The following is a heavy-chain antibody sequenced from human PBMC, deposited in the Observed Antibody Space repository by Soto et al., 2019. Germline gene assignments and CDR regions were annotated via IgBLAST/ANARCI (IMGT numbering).Heavy chain of an antibody. D-gene: IGHD3-22*01. CDR2: ISWNSGSI. CDR1: GFTFDDYA. CDR3: VKVDDSSGFEI. Sequence: PGGSLRLSCAASGFTFDDYAMHWVRQAPGKGLEWVSGISWNSGSIGYADSVKGRFTISRDNAKNSLYLQMNSLRAEDTALYYCVKVDDSSGFEIWGQGTMVTVS. V-gene: IGHV3-9*01. J-gene: IGHJ3*02.